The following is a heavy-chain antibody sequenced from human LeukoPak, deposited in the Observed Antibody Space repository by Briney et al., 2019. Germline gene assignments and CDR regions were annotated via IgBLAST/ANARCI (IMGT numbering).Heavy chain of an antibody. CDR3: ARPMTTVTTGFDY. V-gene: IGHV1-69*05. CDR1: GGTFNSYV. Sequence: SVKVSCKASGGTFNSYVINWVRQAPGQGLEWMGRIIPSFGAANYAQKFQGRVTITTDESTSTAYMELSNLRSEDTAVYFCARPMTTVTTGFDYWGQGTLVTVSS. J-gene: IGHJ4*02. D-gene: IGHD4-17*01. CDR2: IIPSFGAA.